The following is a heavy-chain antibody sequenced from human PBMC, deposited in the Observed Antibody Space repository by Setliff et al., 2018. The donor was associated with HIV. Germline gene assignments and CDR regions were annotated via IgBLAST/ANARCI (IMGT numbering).Heavy chain of an antibody. CDR1: GGSFSGYY. CDR2: SDHSGST. CDR3: ARGVIDYGDYWTFDY. J-gene: IGHJ4*02. D-gene: IGHD4-17*01. V-gene: IGHV4-34*01. Sequence: PSETLSLTCAVNGGSFSGYYWSWIRQPPGKGLEWIGESDHSGSTNYNPSLKSRVTISVDTSKNQFSLRLRSVTAADSAVYYCARGVIDYGDYWTFDYWGQGTLVTSPQ.